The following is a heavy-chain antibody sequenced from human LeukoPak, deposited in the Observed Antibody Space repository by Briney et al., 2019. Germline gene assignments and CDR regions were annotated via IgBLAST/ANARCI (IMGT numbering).Heavy chain of an antibody. CDR3: ARGVVIAPQTFDY. CDR1: GESISGFY. D-gene: IGHD2-21*01. Sequence: SETLSLTCTVSGESISGFYSTWIRQPPGKGLEWIGYIYYSGSTNYNPSLKSRVTISVDTSKNQFSLKLSSVTAADTAVYYCARGVVIAPQTFDYWGQGTLVTVSS. CDR2: IYYSGST. V-gene: IGHV4-59*01. J-gene: IGHJ4*02.